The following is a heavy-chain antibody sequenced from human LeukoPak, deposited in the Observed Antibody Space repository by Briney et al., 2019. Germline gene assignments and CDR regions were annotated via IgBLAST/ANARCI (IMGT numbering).Heavy chain of an antibody. CDR2: INPNSGGT. Sequence: ASVKVSCKASGYTFTGYYMHWVRQAPGQGLEWMGWINPNSGGTNYAQKFQGRVTMTRDMSISTAYMELSRLRSDDTAVYYCAGDPGYCSSTSCYGRRRGDYYYGMDVWGQGTTVTVSS. D-gene: IGHD2-2*01. V-gene: IGHV1-2*02. J-gene: IGHJ6*02. CDR1: GYTFTGYY. CDR3: AGDPGYCSSTSCYGRRRGDYYYGMDV.